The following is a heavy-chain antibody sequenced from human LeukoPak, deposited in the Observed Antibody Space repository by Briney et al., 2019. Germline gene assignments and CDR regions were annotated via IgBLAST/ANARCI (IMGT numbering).Heavy chain of an antibody. CDR2: ISYSGST. V-gene: IGHV4-59*01. CDR1: GGSISSYY. Sequence: PPETLSLTCSVSGGSISSYYWSWIRQPPGKGLEWIGYISYSGSTNYNPSLKSRVTISVDTSKNQFSLKLSSVTAADTAVYYCARGYSNYYYYMDVWGKGTTVTVSS. J-gene: IGHJ6*03. D-gene: IGHD4-11*01. CDR3: ARGYSNYYYYMDV.